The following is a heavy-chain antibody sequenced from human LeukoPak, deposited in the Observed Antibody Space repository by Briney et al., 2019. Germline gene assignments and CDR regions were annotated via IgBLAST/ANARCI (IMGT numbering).Heavy chain of an antibody. Sequence: GALRLPCAGSGFTFCDAWLGWVRRAPGEGREWVGRLKNKADGETTNYAAPVKGRFTISRDDSKNTAYLQMNSLKTEDTALYYCTTRGGFGYWGQGTLVTVSS. CDR3: TTRGGFGY. J-gene: IGHJ4*02. V-gene: IGHV3-15*01. D-gene: IGHD2-15*01. CDR2: LKNKADGETT. CDR1: GFTFCDAW.